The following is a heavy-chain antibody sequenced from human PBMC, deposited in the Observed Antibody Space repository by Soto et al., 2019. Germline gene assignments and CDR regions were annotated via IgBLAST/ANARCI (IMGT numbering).Heavy chain of an antibody. CDR1: GFTFSSYS. CDR3: ARDRIAVAGYIRFSEGFDY. D-gene: IGHD6-19*01. Sequence: GGSLRLSCAASGFTFSSYSMNWVRQAPGKGLEWVSYISSSSSTIYYADSVKGRFTISRDNAKNSLYLQMNSLRDEDTAVYYCARDRIAVAGYIRFSEGFDYWGQGTLVTVSS. V-gene: IGHV3-48*02. CDR2: ISSSSSTI. J-gene: IGHJ4*02.